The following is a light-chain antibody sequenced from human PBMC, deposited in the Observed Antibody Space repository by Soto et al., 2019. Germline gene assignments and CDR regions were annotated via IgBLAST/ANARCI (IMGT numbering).Light chain of an antibody. CDR1: QSVGSY. Sequence: ESVLMQSRGTLSLYKGERATLSCRASQSVGSYLAWYQHQPGQAPRLLISDASNRATGIPARFSGSGSEADFTLTIDRLEPEDFAVYYCQLYNNWHPWTFGQATKVDIK. J-gene: IGKJ1*01. CDR3: QLYNNWHPWT. V-gene: IGKV3-11*01. CDR2: DAS.